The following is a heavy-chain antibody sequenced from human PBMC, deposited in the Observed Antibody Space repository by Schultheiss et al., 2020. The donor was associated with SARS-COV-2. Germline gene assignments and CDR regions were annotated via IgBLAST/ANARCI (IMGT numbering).Heavy chain of an antibody. CDR1: GGSFSGYY. Sequence: SETLSLTCAVYGGSFSGYYWSWIRQPPGKGLEWIGEINHSGSTNYNPSLKSRVTISVDTSKNQLSLKLSSVTAADTAVYYCARGRAGDSSIRSPVMDVWGQGTTVTVSS. D-gene: IGHD6-13*01. J-gene: IGHJ6*02. CDR3: ARGRAGDSSIRSPVMDV. V-gene: IGHV4-34*01. CDR2: INHSGST.